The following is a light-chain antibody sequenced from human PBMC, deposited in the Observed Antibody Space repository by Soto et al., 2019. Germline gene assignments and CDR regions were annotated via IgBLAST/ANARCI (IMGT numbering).Light chain of an antibody. Sequence: EVVMTQSPGTLSLSAGERATVSCRASQRISSDLAWYQQKPVQAPRLLIYGASTRATDIPARFSGGGSGTEFTLIISSRQSEDSVIYYCQQYHDWPPITFGPGTKVHIK. CDR1: QRISSD. CDR3: QQYHDWPPIT. CDR2: GAS. J-gene: IGKJ3*01. V-gene: IGKV3-15*01.